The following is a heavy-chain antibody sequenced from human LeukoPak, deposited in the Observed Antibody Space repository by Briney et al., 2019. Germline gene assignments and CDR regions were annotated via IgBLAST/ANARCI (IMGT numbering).Heavy chain of an antibody. CDR2: INPNSGGT. D-gene: IGHD2-15*01. CDR1: GYTFTGYY. V-gene: IGHV1-2*02. CDR3: ARGRALYCSGGSCYGFDP. Sequence: ASVKVSCKASGYTFTGYYIHWVRQAPGQGLKWMGWINPNSGGTIYAQKFQGRVTMTRDTSISTAYMELSRLRSDDTAVYYCARGRALYCSGGSCYGFDPWGQGTLVTVSS. J-gene: IGHJ5*02.